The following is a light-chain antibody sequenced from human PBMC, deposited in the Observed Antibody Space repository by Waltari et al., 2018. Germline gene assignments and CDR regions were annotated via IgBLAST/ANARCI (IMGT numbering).Light chain of an antibody. Sequence: QSALTQPASVSGSPGQSITISCPGTTSDIGAYNYVSWYQHLPGKAPKLIISEVRRRPSGVSNRFSGSKSGNMASLTISGLQAEDEADYYCNSYTTSSTWVFGGGTKLTVL. J-gene: IGLJ3*02. CDR3: NSYTTSSTWV. V-gene: IGLV2-14*01. CDR2: EVR. CDR1: TSDIGAYNY.